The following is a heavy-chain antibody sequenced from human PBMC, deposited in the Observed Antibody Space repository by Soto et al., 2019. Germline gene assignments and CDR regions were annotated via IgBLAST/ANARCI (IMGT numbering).Heavy chain of an antibody. D-gene: IGHD2-21*01. CDR3: ARDWVEMATIFGMDV. V-gene: IGHV1-2*02. J-gene: IGHJ6*02. Sequence: VSCQDSADTITRYYMHLWRQAPGQGLEWMGWINPNSGGTNYAQKFQGRVTMTRDTSISTAYMELSRLRSDDTAVYYCARDWVEMATIFGMDVWGQGTTVTVSS. CDR2: INPNSGGT. CDR1: ADTITRYY.